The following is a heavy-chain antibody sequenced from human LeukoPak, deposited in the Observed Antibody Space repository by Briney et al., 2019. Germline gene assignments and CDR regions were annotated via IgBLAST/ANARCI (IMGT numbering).Heavy chain of an antibody. CDR1: GFTFSSYS. Sequence: GGSLRLSCAASGFTFSSYSINWVRQAPGKGLEWVSSTSSSGTYTSFADSVKGRFTISRDNAKNSLFLQMNSLRAEDTAVYYCARYEQRPGVTASDPWSQGTLVTVSS. CDR3: ARYEQRPGVTASDP. J-gene: IGHJ5*02. CDR2: TSSSGTYT. V-gene: IGHV3-21*06. D-gene: IGHD2-21*02.